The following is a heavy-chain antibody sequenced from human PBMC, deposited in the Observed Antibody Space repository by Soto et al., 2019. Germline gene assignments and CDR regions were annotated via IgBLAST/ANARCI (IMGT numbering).Heavy chain of an antibody. Sequence: QVQLVQSGPEVKKPGSSVKVSCKASGGTFSSYAISWVRQAPGHGLEWLGGISSIFGTAACAQKLQGRVTITADESPSTANMELSSLRSEAPAVYYCPSHKRWIKLNYYYGMDVWGQGTTVTVSS. J-gene: IGHJ6*02. CDR1: GGTFSSYA. D-gene: IGHD2-2*03. CDR2: ISSIFGTA. V-gene: IGHV1-69*12. CDR3: PSHKRWIKLNYYYGMDV.